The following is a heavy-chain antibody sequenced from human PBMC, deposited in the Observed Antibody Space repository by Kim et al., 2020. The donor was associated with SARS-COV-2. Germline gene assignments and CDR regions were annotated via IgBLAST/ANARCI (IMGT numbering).Heavy chain of an antibody. V-gene: IGHV3-23*01. CDR2: LGGDGGT. D-gene: IGHD3-16*01. J-gene: IGHJ4*02. CDR3: VKDGLGWQHDF. Sequence: GGSLRLSCAASGFSFSTNAMTWVRQAPGKGLEWVSSLGGDGGTHYANSVKGRFTISRDNSKNTLYLHMTGLRAEDTAVYFCVKDGLGWQHDFWGQGTLVT. CDR1: GFSFSTNA.